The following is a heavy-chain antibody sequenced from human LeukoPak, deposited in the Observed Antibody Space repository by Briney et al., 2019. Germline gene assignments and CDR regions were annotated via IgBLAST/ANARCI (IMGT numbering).Heavy chain of an antibody. Sequence: PGGSLRLSCAVSEFFFGDFYMNWVRQAPGKGLERISYISSGGDAIYYADSVNDRLTISRENANKSLYTQMHNLTAAATAAYSFVREMGGEYTSGTLFDLWGQGNMVT. CDR1: EFFFGDFY. CDR3: VREMGGEYTSGTLFDL. D-gene: IGHD3-10*01. CDR2: ISSGGDAI. V-gene: IGHV3-11*01. J-gene: IGHJ5*02.